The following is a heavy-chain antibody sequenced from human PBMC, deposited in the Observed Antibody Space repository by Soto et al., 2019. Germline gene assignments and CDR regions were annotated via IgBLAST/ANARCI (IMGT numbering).Heavy chain of an antibody. J-gene: IGHJ4*02. CDR2: ISYDGSNK. V-gene: IGHV3-30*18. Sequence: HPGGSLRLSCAASGFTFSSYGMHWVRQAPGKGLEWVAVISYDGSNKYYADSVKGRFTISRDSSKNTLYLQMNSLRAEDTAVYYCAKDRSLVRGPMPYWGQGTLVTVSS. CDR3: AKDRSLVRGPMPY. CDR1: GFTFSSYG. D-gene: IGHD3-10*01.